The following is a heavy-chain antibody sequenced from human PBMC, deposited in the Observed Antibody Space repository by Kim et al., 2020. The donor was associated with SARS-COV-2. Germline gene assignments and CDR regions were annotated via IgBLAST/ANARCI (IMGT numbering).Heavy chain of an antibody. CDR2: IDPSDSYT. J-gene: IGHJ3*02. Sequence: GESLKISCKGSGYSFTSYWISWVRQIPGKGLEWMGRIDPSDSYTNYSPSFQGHVTISADKSISTAYLQWSSLKASDTAMYYCATTGGYDSSGSSDAAFDIWGQGTMVTVSS. CDR3: ATTGGYDSSGSSDAAFDI. D-gene: IGHD3-22*01. V-gene: IGHV5-10-1*01. CDR1: GYSFTSYW.